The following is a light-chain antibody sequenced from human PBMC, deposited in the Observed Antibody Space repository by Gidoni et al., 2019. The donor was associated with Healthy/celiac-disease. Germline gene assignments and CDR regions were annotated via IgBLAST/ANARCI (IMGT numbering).Light chain of an antibody. CDR2: AAS. CDR3: QQSYSTPLT. J-gene: IGKJ4*01. Sequence: IQMTQSPSSLSASVGDRVTITCRASQSISSYLNWYQQKPGKAPKLLIYAASRLQSGVPSRFSGSGSGTVFTLTISSLQPEDFATYYFQQSYSTPLTFGGXTKVEIK. V-gene: IGKV1-39*01. CDR1: QSISSY.